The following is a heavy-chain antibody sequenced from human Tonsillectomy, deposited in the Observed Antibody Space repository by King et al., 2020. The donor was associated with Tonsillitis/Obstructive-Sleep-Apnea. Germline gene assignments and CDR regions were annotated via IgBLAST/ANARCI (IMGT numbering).Heavy chain of an antibody. J-gene: IGHJ4*02. Sequence: QLVQSGGGVVQPGRSLRLSCAASGFTFSSYGMHWVRQAPGKGLEWVAVISYDGSNKFYADSVKGRFTISRDNSRNTLYLQMNSLRVEDTAVYYCAKGTPGTNGYYFHYWGRGTLVTVSS. D-gene: IGHD1-14*01. V-gene: IGHV3-30*18. CDR1: GFTFSSYG. CDR3: AKGTPGTNGYYFHY. CDR2: ISYDGSNK.